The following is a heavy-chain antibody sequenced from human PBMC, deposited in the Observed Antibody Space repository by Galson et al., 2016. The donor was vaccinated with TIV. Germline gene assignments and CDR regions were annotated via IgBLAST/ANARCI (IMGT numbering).Heavy chain of an antibody. CDR1: GFSFSVYW. CDR3: AKDYAIFENSESFYADYDSFFDH. V-gene: IGHV3-74*01. CDR2: INNDGTNT. Sequence: SLRLSCAASGFSFSVYWMHWVRQAPGKGLVWVSRINNDGTNTVYANSVKGRFTISRDNAKNTVYLQMNSLRPEDTAVYYCAKDYAIFENSESFYADYDSFFDHWGHGTQVTVSS. J-gene: IGHJ4*01. D-gene: IGHD4-17*01.